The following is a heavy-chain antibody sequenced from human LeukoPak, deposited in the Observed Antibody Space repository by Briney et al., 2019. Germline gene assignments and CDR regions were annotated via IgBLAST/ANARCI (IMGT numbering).Heavy chain of an antibody. V-gene: IGHV1-2*02. CDR3: ARDPPGTTAFDL. J-gene: IGHJ3*01. CDR2: INPKSDGT. Sequence: ASVKVSCKASGYIFTDYYIHWVRQAPGQGLEWMGWINPKSDGTKYAQNFRGRVTMTWDTSISTAYMEVSSLTSDDTAMFYCARDPPGTTAFDLWGQGTMVTVSS. CDR1: GYIFTDYY. D-gene: IGHD1-1*01.